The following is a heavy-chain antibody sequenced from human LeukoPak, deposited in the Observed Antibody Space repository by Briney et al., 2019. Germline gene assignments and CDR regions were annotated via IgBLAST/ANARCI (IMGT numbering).Heavy chain of an antibody. D-gene: IGHD3-3*01. CDR3: AKGYDFWSGGIDY. CDR1: GFTFSGYA. J-gene: IGHJ4*02. Sequence: GGSLRLSCAASGFTFSGYAITWVRQAPGKGLEWVSAISGSGGRTFHADSVKGRFTISRDNSKNTLYLQMNNLKAEDTAVYYCAKGYDFWSGGIDYWGQGTLVTVSS. V-gene: IGHV3-23*01. CDR2: ISGSGGRT.